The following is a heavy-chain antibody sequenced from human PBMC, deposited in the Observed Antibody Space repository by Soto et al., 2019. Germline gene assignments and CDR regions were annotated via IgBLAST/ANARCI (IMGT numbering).Heavy chain of an antibody. V-gene: IGHV2-5*02. CDR3: APVGYCISFNGSNGFDP. CDR1: GFSLSTSGVG. CDR2: IYWDDDK. D-gene: IGHD2-2*01. J-gene: IGHJ5*02. Sequence: SGPTLVNPTQTLTLTCTFSGFSLSTSGVGVGWIRQPPGKVLEWLALIYWDDDKRYSPSLKSRLLISKDTSQNHVVLTMTTMDPVDTATYYCAPVGYCISFNGSNGFDPWGQGTLVTVSS.